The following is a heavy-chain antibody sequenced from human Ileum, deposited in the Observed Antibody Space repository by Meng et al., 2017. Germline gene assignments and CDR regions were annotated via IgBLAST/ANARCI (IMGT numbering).Heavy chain of an antibody. V-gene: IGHV1-2*07. CDR3: ARLEGG. D-gene: IGHD1-1*01. CDR1: GYNLIGYW. Sequence: QVQLVQSGAEVKKPGASVKVSCKASGYNLIGYWLFWVREAPGQGLXWIGWIDPNGGGTKYAHKFLGRVTVTRDTSISTVYMEMSSLTYDDTAVYFCARLEGGWGQGTLVTVSS. J-gene: IGHJ4*02. CDR2: IDPNGGGT.